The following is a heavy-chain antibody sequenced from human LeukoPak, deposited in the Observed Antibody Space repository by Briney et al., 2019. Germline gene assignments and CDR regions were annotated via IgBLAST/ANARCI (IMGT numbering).Heavy chain of an antibody. CDR1: GYRFTNYW. CDR2: IYPGDSDT. J-gene: IGHJ5*02. V-gene: IGHV5-51*01. D-gene: IGHD3-10*01. Sequence: GESLKISCKGSGYRFTNYWIGWVRQMSGKGLEWMGIIYPGDSDTRYSPSFQGQVTISADKSISTAYLQWSSLKVSDTAMYYCARQGYYGSGSYPYNWFDPWGQGTLVTVSS. CDR3: ARQGYYGSGSYPYNWFDP.